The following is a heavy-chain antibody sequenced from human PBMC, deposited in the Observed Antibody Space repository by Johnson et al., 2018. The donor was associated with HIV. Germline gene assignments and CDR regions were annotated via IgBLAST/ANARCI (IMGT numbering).Heavy chain of an antibody. J-gene: IGHJ3*02. V-gene: IGHV3-30*03. Sequence: QVQLVESGGGVVQPGRSLRLSCAASGFTFSTYDMHWVRQAPGKGLEWVAIISYDGSNKYYADSVKGRFTISRDNSKNSLYLQMNSLRAEDTALYYCARDFYAVVATPFIGSAFDIWGQGTMVTVSS. CDR2: ISYDGSNK. CDR3: ARDFYAVVATPFIGSAFDI. CDR1: GFTFSTYD. D-gene: IGHD5-12*01.